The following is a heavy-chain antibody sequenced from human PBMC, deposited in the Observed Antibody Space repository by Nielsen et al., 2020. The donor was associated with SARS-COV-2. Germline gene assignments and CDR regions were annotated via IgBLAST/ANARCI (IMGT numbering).Heavy chain of an antibody. CDR3: ARDPGYSSSWGDY. Sequence: SVKVSCKASGGTFSSYAISWVRQAPGQGLEWMGGIIPIFGTANYAQKFQGRVTITADESTSTAYMQLSSLRSEDTAVYYCARDPGYSSSWGDYWGQGTLVTVSS. D-gene: IGHD6-13*01. CDR1: GGTFSSYA. V-gene: IGHV1-69*13. J-gene: IGHJ4*02. CDR2: IIPIFGTA.